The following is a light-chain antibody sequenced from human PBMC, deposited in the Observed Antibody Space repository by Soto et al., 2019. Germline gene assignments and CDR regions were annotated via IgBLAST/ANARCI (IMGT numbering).Light chain of an antibody. Sequence: QSVLTQPPSVSGAPGQRVTISCTGSSSNIGAGYDVHWYQHLPGTAPKLLIYGDTNRPSGVPDRFSGSKSGTSASLAITGLQAEDEADYYCQSYDSSLSRSVFGTGTQLTVL. CDR3: QSYDSSLSRSV. V-gene: IGLV1-40*01. J-gene: IGLJ1*01. CDR1: SSNIGAGYD. CDR2: GDT.